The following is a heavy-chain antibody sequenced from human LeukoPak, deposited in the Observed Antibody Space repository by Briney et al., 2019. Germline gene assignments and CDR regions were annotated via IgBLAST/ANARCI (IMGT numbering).Heavy chain of an antibody. Sequence: GGSLRLSCAPSGFTFSRHGMHWVRQAPGKGLEWVAIISNDGSRKYYAHSVEGRFTISRDNSKNTLYLQMDSLRAEDTSVYYCARDRACNYFDYWGQGTLVTVSS. J-gene: IGHJ4*02. V-gene: IGHV3-30*03. CDR3: ARDRACNYFDY. CDR2: ISNDGSRK. CDR1: GFTFSRHG.